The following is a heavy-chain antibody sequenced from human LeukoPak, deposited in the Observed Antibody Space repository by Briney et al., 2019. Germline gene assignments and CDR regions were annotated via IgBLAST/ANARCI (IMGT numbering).Heavy chain of an antibody. J-gene: IGHJ6*03. Sequence: GRSLRLSCAAPGFTFDDYAMHWVRQAPGKGLEWVSGISWNSGSIGYADSVKGRFTISRDNAKNSLYLQMNSLRAEDTALYYCAKEASSSSLSYYYYMDVWGKGTTVTVSS. V-gene: IGHV3-9*01. CDR1: GFTFDDYA. CDR3: AKEASSSSLSYYYYMDV. D-gene: IGHD6-6*01. CDR2: ISWNSGSI.